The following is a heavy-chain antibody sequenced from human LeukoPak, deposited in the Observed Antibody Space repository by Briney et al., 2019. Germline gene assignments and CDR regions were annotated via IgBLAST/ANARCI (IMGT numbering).Heavy chain of an antibody. V-gene: IGHV4-59*01. Sequence: KASETLSLTCTVSGGSISSYYWSWIRQPPGKGLEWIGYIYYSGSTNYNPSLKSRVTISVDTSKNQFSLKLSSVTAADPAVYYCARGLNYYGSGSLSWFDPWGQGTLVTVSS. CDR3: ARGLNYYGSGSLSWFDP. D-gene: IGHD3-10*01. CDR2: IYYSGST. CDR1: GGSISSYY. J-gene: IGHJ5*02.